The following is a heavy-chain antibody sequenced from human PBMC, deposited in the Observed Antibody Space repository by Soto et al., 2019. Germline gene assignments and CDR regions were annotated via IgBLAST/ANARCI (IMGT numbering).Heavy chain of an antibody. CDR1: GFTFDYYA. D-gene: IGHD2-15*01. J-gene: IGHJ6*02. Sequence: GGSLRLSCAASGFTFDYYAMHWVRQAPGKGLEWVSGISWNSGSIGYADSVKGRFTISRDNAKNSLYLQMNSLRAEDTALYYCAKGAVVVAATPIPYGMDVWGQGTTVTVSS. V-gene: IGHV3-9*01. CDR2: ISWNSGSI. CDR3: AKGAVVVAATPIPYGMDV.